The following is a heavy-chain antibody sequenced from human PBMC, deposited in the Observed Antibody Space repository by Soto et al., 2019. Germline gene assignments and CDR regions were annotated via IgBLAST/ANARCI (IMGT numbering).Heavy chain of an antibody. CDR1: GASFSAYY. Sequence: PSESQSLLSTSSGASFSAYYCILIRQPPANGLVWIGEINHSGSTNYNPSLKSRVTISVDTSKNQFSLKLSSVTAADTAVNYCAREDIVVVPAAILGRYYYYYMDVWGKGSTVT. J-gene: IGHJ6*03. V-gene: IGHV4-34*01. CDR3: AREDIVVVPAAILGRYYYYYMDV. D-gene: IGHD2-2*01. CDR2: INHSGST.